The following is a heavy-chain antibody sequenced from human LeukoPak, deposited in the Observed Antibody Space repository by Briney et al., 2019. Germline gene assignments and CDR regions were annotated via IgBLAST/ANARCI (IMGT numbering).Heavy chain of an antibody. V-gene: IGHV3-7*03. CDR3: TRDWPYSGYDDPDY. CDR1: GFTFSSYW. J-gene: IGHJ4*02. CDR2: IKQDGSEK. D-gene: IGHD5-12*01. Sequence: GGSLRLSCAASGFTFSSYWMSWVRQAPGKGLEWVADIKQDGSEKYYVDSVKGRFTIPRDNAKNSLYLQTNSLRAEDAAVYYCTRDWPYSGYDDPDYWGQGTLVTVSS.